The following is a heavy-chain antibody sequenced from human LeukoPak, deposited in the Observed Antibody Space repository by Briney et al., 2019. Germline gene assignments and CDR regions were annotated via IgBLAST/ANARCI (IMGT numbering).Heavy chain of an antibody. Sequence: ASVTVSFTTSGYTFTNYGISWVRQAPGLRLEWMGWISAYNGNTNYAQKVQGRVTMTTDTSTSTAYMELRSLRFDDTAVYYCARDQSVRLLQTSSTYFKHVFAIWGQGSMVTVSS. V-gene: IGHV1-18*01. CDR3: ARDQSVRLLQTSSTYFKHVFAI. J-gene: IGHJ3*02. CDR1: GYTFTNYG. CDR2: ISAYNGNT. D-gene: IGHD6-13*01.